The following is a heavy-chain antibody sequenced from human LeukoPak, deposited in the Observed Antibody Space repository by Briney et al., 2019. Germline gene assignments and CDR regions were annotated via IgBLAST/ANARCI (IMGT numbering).Heavy chain of an antibody. CDR3: ARAPSEIGGYYPEYFRH. Sequence: GGSLRLSCAASGFTFSSYWMHWVRQAPGKGLVWVSRVKSDGSTNYADSVKGRFTISRDNAKNTVSLQMNSLRAEDTGVYYCARAPSEIGGYYPEYFRHWGQGTLVTVSS. CDR1: GFTFSSYW. V-gene: IGHV3-74*01. D-gene: IGHD3-22*01. J-gene: IGHJ1*01. CDR2: VKSDGST.